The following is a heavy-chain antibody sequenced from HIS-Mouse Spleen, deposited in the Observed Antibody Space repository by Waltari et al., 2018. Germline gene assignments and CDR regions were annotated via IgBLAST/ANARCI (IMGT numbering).Heavy chain of an antibody. V-gene: IGHV3-23*01. J-gene: IGHJ4*02. CDR3: APPGY. CDR2: SGGSGGST. Sequence: EVQLLESGGGLVQPGGSLRLSCAASGFTFSSYAMSWVRQGPGKGLAWVSASGGSGGSTYNADSGKRRFTISRDKSKNTLYLQMNSLRAEDTAVYYCAPPGYWGQGTLVTVSS. CDR1: GFTFSSYA.